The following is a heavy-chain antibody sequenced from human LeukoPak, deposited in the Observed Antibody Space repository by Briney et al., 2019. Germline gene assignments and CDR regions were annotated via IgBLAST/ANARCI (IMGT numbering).Heavy chain of an antibody. CDR3: ARVDYDSGGSYVRFDP. Sequence: SETLSLTCSVSGDFISRYYWSWIRQPPGKGLEWIGYIYYSGSTNYNPSLKSRVTVSLDASKTQFSLKLSSVTAADTAVYYCARVDYDSGGSYVRFDPWGQGSLVTVSS. J-gene: IGHJ5*02. D-gene: IGHD3-22*01. V-gene: IGHV4-59*13. CDR1: GDFISRYY. CDR2: IYYSGST.